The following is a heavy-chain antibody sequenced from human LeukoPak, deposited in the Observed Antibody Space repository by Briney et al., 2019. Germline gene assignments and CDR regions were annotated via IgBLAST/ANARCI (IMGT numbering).Heavy chain of an antibody. CDR3: TYTSSSGVVY. Sequence: GGSLRLSCAASGFTFSVSAIYWVRQASGKGLEWIGRIRNKANNYATAYAASVKGRFTISREDSKNTAYLQMNSLKTEDTAVYYCTYTSSSGVVYWGQGTLVTVSS. J-gene: IGHJ4*02. CDR2: IRNKANNYAT. CDR1: GFTFSVSA. V-gene: IGHV3-73*01. D-gene: IGHD6-6*01.